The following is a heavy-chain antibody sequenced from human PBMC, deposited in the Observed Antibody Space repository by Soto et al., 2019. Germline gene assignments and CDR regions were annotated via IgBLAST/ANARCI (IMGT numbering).Heavy chain of an antibody. V-gene: IGHV3-11*01. J-gene: IGHJ5*02. CDR3: ARLLMVYAIRGSFDP. D-gene: IGHD2-8*01. CDR2: ISSSGSTI. Sequence: GGSLRLSCAASGFTFSDYYMSWIRQAPGKGLEWVSYISSSGSTIYYADSVKGRFTISRDNAKNSLYLQMNSLRAEDTAVYYCARLLMVYAIRGSFDPWGQGTLVTVSS. CDR1: GFTFSDYY.